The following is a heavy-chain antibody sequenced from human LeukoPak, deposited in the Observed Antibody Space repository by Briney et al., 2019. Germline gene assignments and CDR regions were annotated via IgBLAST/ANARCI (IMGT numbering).Heavy chain of an antibody. J-gene: IGHJ4*02. CDR1: GFTFSSYD. CDR3: ARAPRTAANFDH. CDR2: ISYDGNNK. Sequence: GGSLRLSCAACGFTFSSYDMHGVRQAPGKGREGVAVISYDGNNKHYADSVKGRFTISRDNSKNTLYLQMNTLRAEDTAVYYCARAPRTAANFDHWGQGTLVTVSS. D-gene: IGHD6-13*01. V-gene: IGHV3-30-3*01.